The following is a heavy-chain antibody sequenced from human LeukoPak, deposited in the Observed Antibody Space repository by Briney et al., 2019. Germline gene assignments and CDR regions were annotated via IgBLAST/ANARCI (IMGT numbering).Heavy chain of an antibody. D-gene: IGHD2-15*01. Sequence: PGGSLRLSCAASGFTFSSYSINWVRRAPGEGLEWVSSISGSSSYIYYADSVKGRFTISRDNAKKSLYLQMNSLRAEDTAVYYCARDLYIEIISAFDIWGQGTMVTVSS. CDR1: GFTFSSYS. V-gene: IGHV3-21*01. CDR2: ISGSSSYI. CDR3: ARDLYIEIISAFDI. J-gene: IGHJ3*02.